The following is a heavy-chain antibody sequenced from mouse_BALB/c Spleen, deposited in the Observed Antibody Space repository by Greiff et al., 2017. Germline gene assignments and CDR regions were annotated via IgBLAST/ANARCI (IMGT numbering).Heavy chain of an antibody. CDR2: ISDGGSYT. CDR1: GFTFSDYY. V-gene: IGHV5-4*02. CDR3: ARSYAMDY. J-gene: IGHJ4*01. Sequence: EVKVEESGGGLVKPGGSLKLSCAASGFTFSDYYMYWVRQTPEKRLEWVATISDGGSYTYYPDSVKGRFTISRDNAKNNLYLQMSSLKSEDTAMYYCARSYAMDYWGQGTSVTVSS.